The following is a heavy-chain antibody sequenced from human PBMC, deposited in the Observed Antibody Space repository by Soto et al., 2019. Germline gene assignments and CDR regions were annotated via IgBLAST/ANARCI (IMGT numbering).Heavy chain of an antibody. CDR1: GGSISRYY. CDR3: ARASTYGDYEARLVHYYYIAV. J-gene: IGHJ6*03. CDR2: IYYSGST. D-gene: IGHD4-17*01. Sequence: ETLSLTCTVSGGSISRYYWSWIRQPPGKGLEWIGYIYYSGSTNYNPSLKSRVTISVDTSKNQFSLKLSSVTAADTAVYYCARASTYGDYEARLVHYYYIAVWGQGTTVTVSS. V-gene: IGHV4-59*01.